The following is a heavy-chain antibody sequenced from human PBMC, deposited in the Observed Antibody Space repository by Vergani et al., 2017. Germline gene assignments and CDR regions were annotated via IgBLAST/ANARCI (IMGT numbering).Heavy chain of an antibody. J-gene: IGHJ4*02. CDR2: ISGSGGSK. CDR1: GFTFSSYA. Sequence: EVQLLESGGGLVQPGGSLRLSCAASGFTFSSYAMSWVRQAPGKGLEWVSAISGSGGSKYYADSVKGRFTISRDNSENTLYLQMNSLRAEDTAVYYCARGSIAAAGTSPDYWGQGTLVTVSS. CDR3: ARGSIAAAGTSPDY. V-gene: IGHV3-23*01. D-gene: IGHD6-13*01.